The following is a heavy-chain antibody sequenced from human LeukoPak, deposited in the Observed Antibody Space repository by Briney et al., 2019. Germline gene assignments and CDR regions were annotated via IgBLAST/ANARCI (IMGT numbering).Heavy chain of an antibody. Sequence: PSETLSLTCAVSGYSISSGYYWGWIRQPPGKGLEWIGGIYYSGSTYYNPSLKSRVTISVDTSKNQFSLKLSSVTAADTAVYYCARHLDYYDSSGYPSGSDYWGQGTLVTVSS. CDR3: ARHLDYYDSSGYPSGSDY. J-gene: IGHJ4*02. V-gene: IGHV4-38-2*01. CDR2: IYYSGST. D-gene: IGHD3-22*01. CDR1: GYSISSGYY.